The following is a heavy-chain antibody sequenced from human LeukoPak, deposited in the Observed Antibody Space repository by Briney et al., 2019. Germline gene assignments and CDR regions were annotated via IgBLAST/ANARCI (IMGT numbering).Heavy chain of an antibody. D-gene: IGHD5-12*01. Sequence: GGSLRLSCAASGFTVNSYWMSWVRQAPGKGLEWVSRINSDGSSITYADSVKGRFTISRDNAKNTLYLQMNSLGVEDTAVYYCAREGRVSGYDFDSWGQGTLVTVSS. J-gene: IGHJ4*02. CDR2: INSDGSSI. V-gene: IGHV3-74*03. CDR3: AREGRVSGYDFDS. CDR1: GFTVNSYW.